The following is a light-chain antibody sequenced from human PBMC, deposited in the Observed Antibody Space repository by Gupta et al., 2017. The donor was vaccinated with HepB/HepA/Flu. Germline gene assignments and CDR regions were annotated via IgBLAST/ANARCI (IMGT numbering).Light chain of an antibody. CDR1: SPRNYF. Sequence: SSELTQDPAVSVAFGQAGRINCQGDSPRNYFASWYQQKPGPAPVLVIYEKKIRPSRIPDRFSGSSSGNTASLTITGAQAEDEADYYCNSRDSSGNHVFATGTKVTVL. V-gene: IGLV3-19*01. CDR2: EKK. CDR3: NSRDSSGNHV. J-gene: IGLJ1*01.